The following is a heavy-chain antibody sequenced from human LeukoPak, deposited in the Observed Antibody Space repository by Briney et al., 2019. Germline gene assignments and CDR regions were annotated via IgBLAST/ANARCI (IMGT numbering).Heavy chain of an antibody. D-gene: IGHD3-3*01. J-gene: IGHJ4*02. Sequence: GGSLRLSCAASGFTFSDYSMNWVRQAPGKGLEDLSYINSDGKTTWYADSVKGRFTASRDNAKNSLYLQMNSLRAEDTAVYYCAKGLGITIFGVVTPPEYWGQETLVTVSS. CDR1: GFTFSDYS. V-gene: IGHV3-48*01. CDR3: AKGLGITIFGVVTPPEY. CDR2: INSDGKTT.